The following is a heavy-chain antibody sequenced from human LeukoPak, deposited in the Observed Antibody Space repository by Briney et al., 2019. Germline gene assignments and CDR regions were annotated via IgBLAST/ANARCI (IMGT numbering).Heavy chain of an antibody. Sequence: PGGSLSLSCAVSGFTSSSYAMSWVRPAPGKGLGWVSAISGSGGSTYYADSAKGRFPISRDHSKNTLYLQMNSLRAEDTAVYYCAKDGWLQSIDYWGQGTLVTVSS. V-gene: IGHV3-23*01. CDR1: GFTSSSYA. CDR2: ISGSGGST. J-gene: IGHJ4*02. D-gene: IGHD5-24*01. CDR3: AKDGWLQSIDY.